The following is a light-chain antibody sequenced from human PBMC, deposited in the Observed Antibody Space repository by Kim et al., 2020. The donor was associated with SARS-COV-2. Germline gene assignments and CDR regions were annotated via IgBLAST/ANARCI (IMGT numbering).Light chain of an antibody. Sequence: DIQMTQSPSSLSASVGDRVTITCQASQDITNYLNWYQQKPGKAPKLLIYDASNLGAGVPTRFSGSRSGTDFTFTISSLQPEDIATYYCQQYENLPVTFGGGTKVDIK. V-gene: IGKV1-33*01. J-gene: IGKJ4*01. CDR2: DAS. CDR1: QDITNY. CDR3: QQYENLPVT.